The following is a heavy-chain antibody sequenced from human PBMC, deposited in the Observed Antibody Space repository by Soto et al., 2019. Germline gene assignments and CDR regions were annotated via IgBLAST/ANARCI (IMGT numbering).Heavy chain of an antibody. CDR2: IYYSGTS. CDR3: ARLHCDSPNCVPLDP. Sequence: QLQLQESGPGLVNPSETLSLTCTVSGGSISDDTYYWGWIRQPPGKGLEWIGSIYYSGTSSSNPSLKSRVTISFDTSKMQLSLRLSSVTAADTAVYYCARLHCDSPNCVPLDPWGQGTQVIVSS. D-gene: IGHD2-2*01. J-gene: IGHJ5*02. CDR1: GGSISDDTYY. V-gene: IGHV4-39*01.